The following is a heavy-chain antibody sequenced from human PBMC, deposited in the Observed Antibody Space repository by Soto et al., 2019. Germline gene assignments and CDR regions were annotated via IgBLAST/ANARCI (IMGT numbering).Heavy chain of an antibody. CDR2: INYSGST. V-gene: IGHV4-39*01. CDR1: GGSISSSTSY. CDR3: ARPVNYYYYYMDV. Sequence: QLQLQESGPGLVKPSETLSLTCTVSGGSISSSTSYWGWIRPPPGKGLEWIGSINYSGSTYYSPSLKRRVTISADTSKNQFSLKLSSVTAADTAVYYCARPVNYYYYYMDVWGKGTMVTVSS. J-gene: IGHJ6*03.